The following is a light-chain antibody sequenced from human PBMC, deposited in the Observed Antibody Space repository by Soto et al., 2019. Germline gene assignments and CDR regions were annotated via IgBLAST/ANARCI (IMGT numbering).Light chain of an antibody. CDR2: KAS. V-gene: IGKV1-5*03. CDR1: QSISSW. Sequence: DIQMTQSPSTLSASVGDRVTITCRASQSISSWLAWYQQKPGKAPKLLIYKASSLESGVPSRFSGSGSGTEFTLTISSLQPDDFATYYCQQYNTYSPRNPLGQGTKVDIK. J-gene: IGKJ1*01. CDR3: QQYNTYSPRNP.